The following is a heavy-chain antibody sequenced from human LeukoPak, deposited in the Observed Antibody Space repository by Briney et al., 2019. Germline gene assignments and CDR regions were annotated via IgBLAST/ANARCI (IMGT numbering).Heavy chain of an antibody. CDR3: ARDGYYYGSGSRHGYNWFDP. CDR1: GFTFSSYW. J-gene: IGHJ5*02. D-gene: IGHD3-10*01. Sequence: PGGSLRLSCAASGFTFSSYWMHWVRQAPGKGLVRVSRINSDGSSTSYADSVKGRFTVSRDNARNTLYLQMNSLRVEDTAVYYCARDGYYYGSGSRHGYNWFDPWGQGTLVTVSS. CDR2: INSDGSST. V-gene: IGHV3-74*01.